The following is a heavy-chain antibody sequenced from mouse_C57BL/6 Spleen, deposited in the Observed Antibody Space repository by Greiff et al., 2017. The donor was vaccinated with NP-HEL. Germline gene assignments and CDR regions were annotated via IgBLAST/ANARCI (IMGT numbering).Heavy chain of an antibody. D-gene: IGHD2-2*01. CDR3: ARRSSFYGYDGYYFDY. CDR1: GFSLSTSGMG. CDR2: IYWDDDK. V-gene: IGHV8-12*01. J-gene: IGHJ2*01. Sequence: QVTLKESGPGILQSSQTLSLTCSFSGFSLSTSGMGVSWIRQPSGKGLEWLAHIYWDDDKRYNPSLKSRLTISKDTSRNQVFLKITSVDTADTATYYCARRSSFYGYDGYYFDYWGQGTTLTVSS.